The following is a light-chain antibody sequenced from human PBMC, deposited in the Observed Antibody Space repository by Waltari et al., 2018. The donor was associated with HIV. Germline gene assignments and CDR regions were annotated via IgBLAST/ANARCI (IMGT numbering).Light chain of an antibody. CDR3: SSYAGSNNVV. V-gene: IGLV2-8*01. CDR1: SSDVGDYAF. J-gene: IGLJ2*01. CDR2: EVN. Sequence: QSALTPPPSASGSPGQSVTLSCSGTSSDVGDYAFVSWYQQHPGKVPKLILYEVNKRPSGVPDRFSGSKSGHTASLTVSGLQADDEADYYCSSYAGSNNVVFGGGTKLTVL.